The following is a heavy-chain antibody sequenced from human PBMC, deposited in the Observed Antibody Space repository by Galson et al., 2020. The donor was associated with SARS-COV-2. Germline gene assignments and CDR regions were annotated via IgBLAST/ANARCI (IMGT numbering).Heavy chain of an antibody. Sequence: GESLKISCKASGYTFTGYYLHWVRQAPGQGLEWMGWINPNNGATKYSQNFQGLFTMTRDTSISTAYMELTRLTSDETAVYFCARATGGFYYGMGVWGQGTTITVSS. V-gene: IGHV1-2*04. CDR2: INPNNGAT. CDR3: ARATGGFYYGMGV. CDR1: GYTFTGYY. D-gene: IGHD2-8*02. J-gene: IGHJ6*02.